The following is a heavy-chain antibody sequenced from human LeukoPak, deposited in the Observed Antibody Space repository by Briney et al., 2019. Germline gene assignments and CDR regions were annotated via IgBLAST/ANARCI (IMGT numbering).Heavy chain of an antibody. J-gene: IGHJ4*02. Sequence: SETLSLTCTVSGGSISSSSYYWGWIRQPPGKGLEWIGSIYYRGDTYYNPSLKSRVTISENSSKNQFSLELKYVTAADTAVYYCARYGDGDPLFDHWGQGTLVTVSS. D-gene: IGHD4-17*01. CDR3: ARYGDGDPLFDH. CDR1: GGSISSSSYY. CDR2: IYYRGDT. V-gene: IGHV4-39*01.